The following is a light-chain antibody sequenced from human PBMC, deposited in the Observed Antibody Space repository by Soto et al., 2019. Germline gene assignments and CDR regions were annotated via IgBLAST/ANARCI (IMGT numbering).Light chain of an antibody. CDR1: SSDVGSYNL. CDR3: CSYAGSSTVV. Sequence: QSALTQPASVSGSPGQSITLSCTGTSSDVGSYNLVSWYQPHPGKAPKLMIYEVSKRPSGVSNRFSGSKSGNTASLTISGLQAEDEADYYCCSYAGSSTVVFGGGTKVTVL. V-gene: IGLV2-23*02. CDR2: EVS. J-gene: IGLJ2*01.